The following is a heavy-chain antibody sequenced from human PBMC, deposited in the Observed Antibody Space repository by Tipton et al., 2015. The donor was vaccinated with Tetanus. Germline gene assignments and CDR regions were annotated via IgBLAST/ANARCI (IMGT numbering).Heavy chain of an antibody. Sequence: QLVQSGAEVKKPGESLKISCKGSGYSFTSYWIGWVRQMPGKGLEWMGIIYPGDSDTRYSPPFQGQVTISADKSISTAYLQWSSLKASDTAMYYCARRGRTSGYDYELDYWGQGTLVTVSS. J-gene: IGHJ4*02. CDR2: IYPGDSDT. CDR3: ARRGRTSGYDYELDY. CDR1: GYSFTSYW. D-gene: IGHD5-12*01. V-gene: IGHV5-51*01.